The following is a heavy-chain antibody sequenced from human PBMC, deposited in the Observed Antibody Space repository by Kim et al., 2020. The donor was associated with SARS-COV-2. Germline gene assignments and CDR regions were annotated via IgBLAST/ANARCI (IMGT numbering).Heavy chain of an antibody. D-gene: IGHD6-13*01. Sequence: KDQLTISRDNSQTALYLKMDSLRAEDTAVYYCAKDRGSWYLSTFYFDYWGQGTLVTVSS. CDR3: AKDRGSWYLSTFYFDY. V-gene: IGHV3-23*02. J-gene: IGHJ4*02.